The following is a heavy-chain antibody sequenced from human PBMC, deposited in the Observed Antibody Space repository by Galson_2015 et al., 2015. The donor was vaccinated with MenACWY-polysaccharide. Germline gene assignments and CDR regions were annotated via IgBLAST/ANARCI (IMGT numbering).Heavy chain of an antibody. J-gene: IGHJ4*02. Sequence: SLRLSCAASGFTLSTYWMHWVRQGPGKGLVWVSRINSDGSSTTYADSVKGRFTTSRDNAKNTLYLQMDSLRAGDTAVYYCARGEEVVAATDDHFDYWGQGTLVTVSS. CDR1: GFTLSTYW. V-gene: IGHV3-74*03. CDR3: ARGEEVVAATDDHFDY. D-gene: IGHD2-15*01. CDR2: INSDGSST.